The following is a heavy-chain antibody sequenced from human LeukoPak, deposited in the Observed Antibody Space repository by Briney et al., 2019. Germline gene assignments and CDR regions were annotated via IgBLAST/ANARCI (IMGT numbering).Heavy chain of an antibody. CDR2: IRSQANSYAT. J-gene: IGHJ6*02. D-gene: IGHD2-2*01. CDR1: GFTFSGSA. V-gene: IGHV3-73*01. Sequence: GSLKLSCAASGFTFSGSAIHWVRQASGKGLEWVGRIRSQANSYATAYAASVKGRFTISRDDSKNTAYLQMNSLKTEDTAVYYCTRLGVVVVPAARMDVWGQGTTVTVSS. CDR3: TRLGVVVVPAARMDV.